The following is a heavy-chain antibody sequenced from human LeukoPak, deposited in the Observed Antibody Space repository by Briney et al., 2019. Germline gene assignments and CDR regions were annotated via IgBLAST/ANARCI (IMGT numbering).Heavy chain of an antibody. CDR3: ARSRVRGSPHPNAFDI. D-gene: IGHD3-10*01. CDR2: ISDNDGNT. J-gene: IGHJ3*02. Sequence: ASVKVSCKASGDSIRSYGITWVRQAPGQGLEWMGWISDNDGNTNYAQNVQGRVTMTTDTSTSTAYMELRSLRSDDTAVYYCARSRVRGSPHPNAFDIWGQGTKVTVSS. CDR1: GDSIRSYG. V-gene: IGHV1-18*01.